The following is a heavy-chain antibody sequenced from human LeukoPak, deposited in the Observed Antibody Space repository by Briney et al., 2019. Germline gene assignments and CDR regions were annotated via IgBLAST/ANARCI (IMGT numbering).Heavy chain of an antibody. D-gene: IGHD1-1*01. Sequence: SQTLSLTCAISGDSVSSNNAAWNCISQSPSRGLEWRGRTYYRSNWYNDYAVSLKGRITINPDTSKNQASLQLNSVTPEETAVYYCARGEGAWNDVFDYWGQGALVTVSS. J-gene: IGHJ4*02. CDR3: ARGEGAWNDVFDY. CDR1: GDSVSSNNAA. CDR2: TYYRSNWYN. V-gene: IGHV6-1*01.